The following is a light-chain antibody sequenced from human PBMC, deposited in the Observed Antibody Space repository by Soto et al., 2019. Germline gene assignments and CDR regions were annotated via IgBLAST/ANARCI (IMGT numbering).Light chain of an antibody. J-gene: IGKJ1*01. CDR1: QSISTY. CDR2: AAS. V-gene: IGKV1-39*01. CDR3: QQSHSPPRT. Sequence: DIQMTQSPSSLSASVGDRVTITCRASQSISTYLNWYQQKQGKAPKLLIYAASTLQSGVPSRFSGSGSGTDFTLTISNLQPEDFAIYYCQQSHSPPRTFGQGTKVEIK.